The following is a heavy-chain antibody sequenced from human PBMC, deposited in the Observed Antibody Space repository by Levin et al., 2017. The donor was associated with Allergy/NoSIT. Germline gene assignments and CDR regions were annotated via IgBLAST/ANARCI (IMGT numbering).Heavy chain of an antibody. CDR3: ARVGDLATSGWKYWYVDL. CDR2: IWFDESNK. CDR1: GFTFSNSG. J-gene: IGHJ2*01. Sequence: GESLKISCVASGFTFSNSGMHWVRQAPGKGLEWVAVIWFDESNKYYADSVKGRFTISRDNSKNTMYLQMNSLRAEDTAVYYCARVGDLATSGWKYWYVDLWGRGTLVTVSS. D-gene: IGHD6-19*01. V-gene: IGHV3-33*01.